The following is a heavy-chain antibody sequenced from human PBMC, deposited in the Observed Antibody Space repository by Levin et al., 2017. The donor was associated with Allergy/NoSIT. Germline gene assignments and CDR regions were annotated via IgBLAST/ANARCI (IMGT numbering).Heavy chain of an antibody. CDR3: ANTKREYEGELPRAFDI. V-gene: IGHV4-34*01. CDR2: INHSGST. CDR1: GGSFSGYY. Sequence: SETLSLTCAVYGGSFSGYYWSWIRQPPGKGLEWIGEINHSGSTNYNPSLKSRVTISVDTSKNQFSLKLSSVTAADTAVYYCANTKREYEGELPRAFDIWGQGTMVTVSS. D-gene: IGHD1-26*01. J-gene: IGHJ3*02.